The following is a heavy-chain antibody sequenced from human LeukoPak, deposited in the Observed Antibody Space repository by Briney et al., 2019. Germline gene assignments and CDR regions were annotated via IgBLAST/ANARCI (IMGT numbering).Heavy chain of an antibody. CDR2: IYTSGST. CDR1: GGSISSYY. Sequence: SETLSLTCTVSGGSISSYYWSWIRQPAAKGLEWIGRIYTSGSTNYNPSLKSRVTMSVDTSQNQFSLKLSSVTAADTAVYYCARDSTVESEFDPWGQGTLVTVSS. V-gene: IGHV4-4*07. CDR3: ARDSTVESEFDP. J-gene: IGHJ5*02. D-gene: IGHD4-23*01.